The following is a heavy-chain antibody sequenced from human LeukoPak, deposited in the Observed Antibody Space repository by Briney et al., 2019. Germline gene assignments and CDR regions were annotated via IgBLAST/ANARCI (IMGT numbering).Heavy chain of an antibody. CDR2: INSDGTNT. Sequence: PGGSLRLSCAASTFTFSRYWMHWVRQAPGKGLVWVSRINSDGTNTYYADSVKGRFTISRDNTKNTLYLQMNSLGTEDTAVYYCARDRAAFGVVQVGYWGQGTLVTVSS. CDR3: ARDRAAFGVVQVGY. D-gene: IGHD3-3*01. V-gene: IGHV3-74*01. J-gene: IGHJ4*02. CDR1: TFTFSRYW.